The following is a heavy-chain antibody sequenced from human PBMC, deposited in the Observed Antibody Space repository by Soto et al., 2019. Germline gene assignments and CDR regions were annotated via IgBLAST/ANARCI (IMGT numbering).Heavy chain of an antibody. J-gene: IGHJ3*02. V-gene: IGHV4-59*08. CDR2: IYYSGST. Sequence: QVQLQESGPGLVKPSETLSLTCTVSGGSISSYYWSWIRQPPGKGLEWIGYIYYSGSTNYNPSLKSRVTISVDTSKNQFSLKLSSVTAADTAVYYCARRPLSRSSWLPPDAFDIWGQGTMVTVSS. CDR1: GGSISSYY. CDR3: ARRPLSRSSWLPPDAFDI. D-gene: IGHD6-13*01.